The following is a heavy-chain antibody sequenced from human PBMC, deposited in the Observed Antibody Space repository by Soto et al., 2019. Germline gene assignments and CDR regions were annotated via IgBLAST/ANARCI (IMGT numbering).Heavy chain of an antibody. V-gene: IGHV1-69*01. J-gene: IGHJ5*02. CDR3: ARGRRSRYCSGGSCYWYNWFDP. Sequence: QVQLVQSGAVVKKPGSSVKVSCKASGGTFSSYAISWVRQAPGQGLEWMGGIIPIFGTANYAQKFQGRVTITADESTSTAYMELSSLRSEDTAVNYCARGRRSRYCSGGSCYWYNWFDPWGQGTLVTVSS. CDR1: GGTFSSYA. CDR2: IIPIFGTA. D-gene: IGHD2-15*01.